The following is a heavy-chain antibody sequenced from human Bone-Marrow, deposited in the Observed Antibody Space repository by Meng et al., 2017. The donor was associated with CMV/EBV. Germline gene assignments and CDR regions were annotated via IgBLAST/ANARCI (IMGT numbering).Heavy chain of an antibody. CDR1: GYTFTGYY. J-gene: IGHJ4*02. D-gene: IGHD2-2*02. Sequence: ASVKVSCKASGYTFTGYYMHWVRQAPGQGLEWMGWINPNSGGTNYAQKFQGRVTMTRDTSISTAYMELRRLRSDDTAVYYCARGPYRLYQLLYGFDYWGQGTLVTVSS. CDR3: ARGPYRLYQLLYGFDY. CDR2: INPNSGGT. V-gene: IGHV1-2*02.